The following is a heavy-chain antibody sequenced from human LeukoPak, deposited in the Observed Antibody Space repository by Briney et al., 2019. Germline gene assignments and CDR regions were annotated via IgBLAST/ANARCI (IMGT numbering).Heavy chain of an antibody. J-gene: IGHJ6*02. CDR3: ASLRSGPRYGMDV. D-gene: IGHD3-3*01. Sequence: GGSLRLSCEASGFTFSSYGMHWVRQAPGKGLEGVAIIWHDGSNKYYADSVKGRFTISRDNSRNMVYLQMSSLRVEDTAVYYCASLRSGPRYGMDVWGQGTTVTVSS. CDR2: IWHDGSNK. V-gene: IGHV3-33*01. CDR1: GFTFSSYG.